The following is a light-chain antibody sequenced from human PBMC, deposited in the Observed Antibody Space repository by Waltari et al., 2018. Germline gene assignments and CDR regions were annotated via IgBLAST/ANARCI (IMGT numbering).Light chain of an antibody. CDR1: QSISSW. Sequence: DIQMTQSPSTLSASVGDRVTITCRASQSISSWLAWYQQKPGQAPKLLMYKASTLESGVQSRFSGSGSGTEFTLTISSLQADDFATYYCQQYNSDPYTFGQGTKLEIK. J-gene: IGKJ2*01. V-gene: IGKV1-5*03. CDR2: KAS. CDR3: QQYNSDPYT.